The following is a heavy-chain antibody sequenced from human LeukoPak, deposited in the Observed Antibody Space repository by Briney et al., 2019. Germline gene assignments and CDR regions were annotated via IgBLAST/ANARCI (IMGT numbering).Heavy chain of an antibody. CDR3: AGKQWLVRWEAFDI. CDR2: ISSSGSTI. CDR1: GFTFSDYY. Sequence: PGGSLRLSCAASGFTFSDYYMSWVRQAPGKGLEWVSYISSSGSTIYYADSVKGRFTISRDNAKNSLYLQMNSLRAEDTAVYYCAGKQWLVRWEAFDIWGQGTMVTVSS. D-gene: IGHD6-19*01. V-gene: IGHV3-11*01. J-gene: IGHJ3*02.